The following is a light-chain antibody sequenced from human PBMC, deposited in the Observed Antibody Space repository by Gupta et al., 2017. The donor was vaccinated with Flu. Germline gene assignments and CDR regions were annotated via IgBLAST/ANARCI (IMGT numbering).Light chain of an antibody. CDR2: EAS. V-gene: IGKV2-30*01. CDR3: KQGNSRPCG. CDR1: QSLVFSDGHTY. J-gene: IGKJ2*03. Sequence: VLTQSPLSLTVTLGQPASISCRSSQSLVFSDGHTYLNWFHQRPGQSPRRLIYEASNRQSGVPERFSGSGSGTDFTLNISRVEAEDFGVYYCKQGNSRPCGFGQGTKLEIK.